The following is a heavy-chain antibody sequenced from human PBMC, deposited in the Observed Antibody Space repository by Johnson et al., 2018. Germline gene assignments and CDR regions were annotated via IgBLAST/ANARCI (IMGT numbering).Heavy chain of an antibody. J-gene: IGHJ3*02. D-gene: IGHD1-1*01. CDR3: TNDRGYAFDI. CDR2: INKDGKTT. V-gene: IGHV3-74*01. CDR1: GFTLSSYW. Sequence: EVQLVETGGGLAQPGGSLRLSCAVSGFTLSSYWMHWVRQAPGKGLVWVSRINKDGKTTNYADSVKGRVTISRENAKNTRYLQMNSLRAEDTAVYYCTNDRGYAFDIWGQGTMVTVSS.